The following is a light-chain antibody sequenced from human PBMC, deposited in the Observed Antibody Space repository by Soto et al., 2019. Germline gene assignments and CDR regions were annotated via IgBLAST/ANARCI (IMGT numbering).Light chain of an antibody. Sequence: DIQMTQSPSSLSASVGDRVTITCRASQSISTSISWYQQKHGKAPKFLIYDASTLHRWVPKRFNRTGSVSDFTLTISGLQPEDFASYVCLQRLTAPWTFGQGTMVDIK. V-gene: IGKV1-39*01. CDR3: LQRLTAPWT. J-gene: IGKJ1*01. CDR2: DAS. CDR1: QSISTS.